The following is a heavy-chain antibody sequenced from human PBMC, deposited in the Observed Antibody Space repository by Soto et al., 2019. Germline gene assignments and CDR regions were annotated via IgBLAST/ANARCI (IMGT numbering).Heavy chain of an antibody. CDR3: ARDTAYTAMVYYYYYGMDV. J-gene: IGHJ6*02. V-gene: IGHV1-69*13. Sequence: SVKVSCKASGGTFSSYAISWVRQAPGQGLEWMGGIIPIFGTANYAQKFQGRVTITADESTSTAYMELSSLRSEDTAVYYCARDTAYTAMVYYYYYGMDVWGQGTTVTVSS. CDR2: IIPIFGTA. D-gene: IGHD5-18*01. CDR1: GGTFSSYA.